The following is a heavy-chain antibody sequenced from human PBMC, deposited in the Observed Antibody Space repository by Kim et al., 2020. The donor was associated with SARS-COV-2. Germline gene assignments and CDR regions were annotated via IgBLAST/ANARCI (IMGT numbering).Heavy chain of an antibody. CDR1: GFTFSSYA. V-gene: IGHV3-30*04. J-gene: IGHJ6*02. D-gene: IGHD2-2*01. Sequence: GGSLRLSCAASGFTFSSYAMHWVRQAPGKGLEWVAVISYDGSNKYYADSVKGRFTISRDNSKNTLYLQMNSLRAEDTAVYYCARGADIVVVPAAERSKKVHYYYGMDVWGQGTTVTVSS. CDR3: ARGADIVVVPAAERSKKVHYYYGMDV. CDR2: ISYDGSNK.